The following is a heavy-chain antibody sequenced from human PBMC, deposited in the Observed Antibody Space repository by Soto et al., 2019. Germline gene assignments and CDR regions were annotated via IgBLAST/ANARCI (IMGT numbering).Heavy chain of an antibody. Sequence: EVQLLESGGGLVQPGGSLRLSCAASGFTFSSYAMSWVRQAPGKGLEWVSAISGSGGSTYYADSVKGRFTISRDNSKNTLQLQMNSPGAEDTAVYYCAKNLLGWLAGSDYWGQGTLVTVSS. CDR1: GFTFSSYA. J-gene: IGHJ4*02. CDR3: AKNLLGWLAGSDY. V-gene: IGHV3-23*01. D-gene: IGHD6-19*01. CDR2: ISGSGGST.